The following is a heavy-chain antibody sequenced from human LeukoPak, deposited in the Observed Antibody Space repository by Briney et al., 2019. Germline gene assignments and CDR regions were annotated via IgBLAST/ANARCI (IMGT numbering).Heavy chain of an antibody. CDR3: ARDETSNLYCSGGSCPPEYFDL. J-gene: IGHJ2*01. CDR2: IYYSGST. CDR1: GGSISSSSHY. Sequence: SETLSLTCTVSGGSISSSSHYWGWIPQPPGKGLEWIGNIYYSGSTYYNPSLKSRVTISVDTSKNQFSLKLSSVTAADTAVYYCARDETSNLYCSGGSCPPEYFDLWGRGTLVTVSS. D-gene: IGHD2-15*01. V-gene: IGHV4-39*07.